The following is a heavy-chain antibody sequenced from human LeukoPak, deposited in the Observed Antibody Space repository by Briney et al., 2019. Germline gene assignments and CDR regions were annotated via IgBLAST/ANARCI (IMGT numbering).Heavy chain of an antibody. CDR3: ARHAAFAEYQSHLTHFDY. D-gene: IGHD2-2*01. Sequence: PSETLSLTCTVSGGSISSYYWSWIRQPPGKRLEWIGYIYHSGSTNYNSSLKSRVTISVDTSKNQFSLKLSSVTAADTAVYYCARHAAFAEYQSHLTHFDYWGQGTLVTVSS. CDR1: GGSISSYY. CDR2: IYHSGST. J-gene: IGHJ4*02. V-gene: IGHV4-59*08.